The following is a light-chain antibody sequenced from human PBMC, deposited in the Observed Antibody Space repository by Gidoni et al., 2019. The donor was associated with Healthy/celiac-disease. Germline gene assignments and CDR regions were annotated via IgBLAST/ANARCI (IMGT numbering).Light chain of an antibody. Sequence: SFDLPKPPPVSVSPGQTASITCSGDKLGDKYACWYQQKPGQSPVLVIYQDSKRPSGIPERFSGSNSGNTATLTISGTQAMDEADYYCQAWDSSTGVFGGGTKLTVL. CDR2: QDS. V-gene: IGLV3-1*01. CDR3: QAWDSSTGV. CDR1: KLGDKY. J-gene: IGLJ2*01.